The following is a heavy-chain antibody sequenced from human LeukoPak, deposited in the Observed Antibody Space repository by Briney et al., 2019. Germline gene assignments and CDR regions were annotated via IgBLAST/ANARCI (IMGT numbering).Heavy chain of an antibody. CDR2: INPSGSST. CDR1: GYTFTSYY. D-gene: IGHD6-19*01. CDR3: ARGSGGSSGWYPNLLLDY. V-gene: IGHV1-46*01. Sequence: ASVKVSCKASGYTFTSYYMHWVRQAPGQGLEWMGIINPSGSSTSYAQKFQGRVTMTRDTSTSTVYMELSSLRSEDTAVYYCARGSGGSSGWYPNLLLDYWGQGTLVTVSS. J-gene: IGHJ4*02.